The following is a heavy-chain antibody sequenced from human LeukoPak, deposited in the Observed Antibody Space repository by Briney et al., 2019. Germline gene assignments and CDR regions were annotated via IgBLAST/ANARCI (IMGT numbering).Heavy chain of an antibody. CDR3: ARGYCGGDCFDY. Sequence: GGSLRLSCAASGFTFSSYSVNWVRQAPGKGLEWVSSISSSSSYIYYADSVKGRFTISRDNAKNSLYLQMNSLRAEDTAVYYCARGYCGGDCFDYWGQGTLVTVSS. J-gene: IGHJ4*02. CDR1: GFTFSSYS. D-gene: IGHD2-21*01. V-gene: IGHV3-21*01. CDR2: ISSSSSYI.